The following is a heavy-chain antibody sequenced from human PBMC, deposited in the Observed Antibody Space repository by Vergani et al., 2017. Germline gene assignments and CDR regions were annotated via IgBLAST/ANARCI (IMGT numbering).Heavy chain of an antibody. Sequence: QVQLQESGPGLVRPSETLSLTCSVSGTSVSSGTHYWNWIRQPADKTLEWIGRIYTSGSTDYNPTLRSRITLSLVRSTNQVSLKVSSVTAADTAVYFCASDSWTSELRGVYWFDTWGQGTLVSVSS. CDR2: IYTSGST. CDR1: GTSVSSGTHY. V-gene: IGHV4-61*02. D-gene: IGHD3-10*01. J-gene: IGHJ5*02. CDR3: ASDSWTSELRGVYWFDT.